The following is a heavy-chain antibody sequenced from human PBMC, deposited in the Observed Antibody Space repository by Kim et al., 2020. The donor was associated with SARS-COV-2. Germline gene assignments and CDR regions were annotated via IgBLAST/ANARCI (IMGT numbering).Heavy chain of an antibody. CDR3: ARDQGGSYDY. V-gene: IGHV3-33*01. D-gene: IGHD1-26*01. CDR2: NK. J-gene: IGHJ4*02. Sequence: NKHYADSGKGRFTIARDNSQNTLYLQMNSLRAEDTAVYYCARDQGGSYDYWGQGTLVTVSS.